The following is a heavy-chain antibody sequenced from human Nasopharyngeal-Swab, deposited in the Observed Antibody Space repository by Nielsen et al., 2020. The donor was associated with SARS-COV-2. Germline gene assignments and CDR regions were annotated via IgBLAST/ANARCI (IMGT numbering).Heavy chain of an antibody. V-gene: IGHV4-31*02. CDR3: ARGYYYGSGMSPSYYLDY. CDR2: IYYSGST. Sequence: WIRQPPGKGLEWIGYIYYSGSTYYNPSLKSRVTISVDTSKNQFSLKLSSVTAADTAVYYCARGYYYGSGMSPSYYLDYWGQGTLVTVSS. J-gene: IGHJ4*02. D-gene: IGHD3-10*01.